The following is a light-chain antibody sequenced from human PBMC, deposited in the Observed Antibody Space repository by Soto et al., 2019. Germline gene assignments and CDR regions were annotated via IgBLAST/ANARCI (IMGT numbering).Light chain of an antibody. CDR3: CSYAGNFLKV. CDR1: STDIGGYNY. J-gene: IGLJ1*01. Sequence: ALTHPRSVSGSPGQSVTISCTGASTDIGGYNYVSWYQQYPGKAPKLIISDVNKRPSGVPDRFSGSKSGNTASLTISGLQAEDEADYYCCSYAGNFLKVFGTGTKLTVL. V-gene: IGLV2-11*01. CDR2: DVN.